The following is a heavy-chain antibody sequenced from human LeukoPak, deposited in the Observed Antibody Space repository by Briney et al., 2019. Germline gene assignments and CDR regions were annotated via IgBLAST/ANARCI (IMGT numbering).Heavy chain of an antibody. CDR2: ISSSSSYI. Sequence: GGSLRLSCAASGFSFGTSGMHWVRQAPGKGLEWVSSISSSSSYIYYADSVKGRFTISRDNAKNSLYLQMNSLRAEDTAVYYCARDLMGSSGYSRGFDYWGQGTLVTVSS. CDR1: GFSFGTSG. V-gene: IGHV3-21*01. J-gene: IGHJ4*02. CDR3: ARDLMGSSGYSRGFDY. D-gene: IGHD3-22*01.